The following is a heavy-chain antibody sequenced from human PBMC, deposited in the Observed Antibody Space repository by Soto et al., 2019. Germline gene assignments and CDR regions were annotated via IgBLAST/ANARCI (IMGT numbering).Heavy chain of an antibody. J-gene: IGHJ4*02. CDR1: GGSVSSGSYY. Sequence: SETLSLTCTVSGGSVSSGSYYWSWIRQPPGKGLEWIGYIYYSGSTNYNPSLKSRVTISVDTSKNQFSLKLSSVTAADTAVYYCASRGSSSFGYYFDYWGQGTLVTVSS. D-gene: IGHD6-6*01. V-gene: IGHV4-61*01. CDR2: IYYSGST. CDR3: ASRGSSSFGYYFDY.